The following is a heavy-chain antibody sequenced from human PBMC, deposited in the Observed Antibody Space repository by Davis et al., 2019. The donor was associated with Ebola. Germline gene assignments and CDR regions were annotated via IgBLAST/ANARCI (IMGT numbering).Heavy chain of an antibody. CDR2: ISYRGRT. J-gene: IGHJ1*01. Sequence: MPSETLSLTCTVSSGSISSSSYYWGWIRQPPGKGLEWIANISYRGRTHYNPSLKSRATRSVDTSRNQFSLMLSSVTAADTAVYYCAVYTVVVTDIRAEYFPHWGQGTLATVSS. CDR1: SGSISSSSYY. D-gene: IGHD2-21*02. CDR3: AVYTVVVTDIRAEYFPH. V-gene: IGHV4-39*07.